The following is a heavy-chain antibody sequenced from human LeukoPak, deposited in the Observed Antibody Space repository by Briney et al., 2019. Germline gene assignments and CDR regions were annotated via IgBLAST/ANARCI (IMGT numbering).Heavy chain of an antibody. J-gene: IGHJ4*02. CDR1: GGTFSSYA. CDR2: IIPIFGTA. Sequence: GASVKVSCKASGGTFSSYAISWVRQAPGQGLEWMGRIIPIFGTANYAQKLKGRVTITTEESTSTAYMELSSLRSEDTAVYYCARAHCSGGSCERGTFDYWGQGTLVTVSS. CDR3: ARAHCSGGSCERGTFDY. V-gene: IGHV1-69*05. D-gene: IGHD2-15*01.